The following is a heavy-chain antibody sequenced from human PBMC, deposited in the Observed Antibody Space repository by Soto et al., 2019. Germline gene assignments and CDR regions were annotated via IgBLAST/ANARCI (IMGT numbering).Heavy chain of an antibody. CDR3: ANDIFSGSSQGAY. V-gene: IGHV1-24*01. CDR2: FDPEDGET. CDR1: GCTSTELS. D-gene: IGHD3-10*01. Sequence: VSSRVAGCTSTELSVHWVLQTPGKGLEWMGGFDPEDGETIYAQKFQGRVTMTEDTSTDTAYMELSSLRSEDTAVYYCANDIFSGSSQGAYSGQGTLVTVSS. J-gene: IGHJ4*02.